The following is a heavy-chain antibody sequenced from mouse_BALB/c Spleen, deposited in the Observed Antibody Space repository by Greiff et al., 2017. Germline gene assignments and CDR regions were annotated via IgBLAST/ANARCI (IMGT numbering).Heavy chain of an antibody. CDR3: ARDRYDAGAMDY. V-gene: IGHV5-4*02. D-gene: IGHD2-14*01. CDR1: GFTFSDYY. J-gene: IGHJ4*01. CDR2: ISDGGSYT. Sequence: EVQRVESGGGLVKPGGSLKLSCAASGFTFSDYYMYWVRQTPEKRLEWVATISDGGSYTYYPDSVKGRFTISRDNAKNNLYLQMSSLKSEDTAMYYCARDRYDAGAMDYWGQGTSVTVSS.